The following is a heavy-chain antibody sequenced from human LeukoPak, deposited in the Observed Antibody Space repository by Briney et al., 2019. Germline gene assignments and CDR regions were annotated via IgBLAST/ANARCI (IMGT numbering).Heavy chain of an antibody. V-gene: IGHV3-48*03. J-gene: IGHJ5*02. D-gene: IGHD1-26*01. Sequence: GGSLRLSCAASGFTFSSYEMNWVRQAPGKGLEWVSYISSSGSTIYYADSVKGRFTISRDNAKNSLYLQMNSLRAEDAAVYYCARAPKSRLVGVAKGPFDPWGQGTLVTVSS. CDR3: ARAPKSRLVGVAKGPFDP. CDR1: GFTFSSYE. CDR2: ISSSGSTI.